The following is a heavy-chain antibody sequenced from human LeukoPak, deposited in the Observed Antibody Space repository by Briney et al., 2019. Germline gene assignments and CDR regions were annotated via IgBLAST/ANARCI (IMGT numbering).Heavy chain of an antibody. Sequence: PSETLSLTFAVYGGSFSGYYWSWIRQPPGKGLEWIGEINHSGSTNYNPSLKSRVTISVDTSKNQFSLKLSSVTAADTAVYYCARGPEATYLQSGLDYWGQGTLVTVSS. CDR3: ARGPEATYLQSGLDY. V-gene: IGHV4-34*01. CDR1: GGSFSGYY. CDR2: INHSGST. D-gene: IGHD4-11*01. J-gene: IGHJ4*02.